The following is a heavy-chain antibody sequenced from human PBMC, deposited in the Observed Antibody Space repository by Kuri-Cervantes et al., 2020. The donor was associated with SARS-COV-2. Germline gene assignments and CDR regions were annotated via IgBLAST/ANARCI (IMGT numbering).Heavy chain of an antibody. J-gene: IGHJ4*02. CDR1: GYTFTGYY. CDR3: ARVPVGGYLKSYFDY. D-gene: IGHD6-19*01. V-gene: IGHV1-2*02. CDR2: INPNSGGT. Sequence: ASVKVSCKASGYTFTGYYMHWVRQAPGRGLEWMGWINPNSGGTNYAQKFQGRVTMTRDTSISTAYMELSRLRSDDTAVYYCARVPVGGYLKSYFDYWGQGTLVTVSS.